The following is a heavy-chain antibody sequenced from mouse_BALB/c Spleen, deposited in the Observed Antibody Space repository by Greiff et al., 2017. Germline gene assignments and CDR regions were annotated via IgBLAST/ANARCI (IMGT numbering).Heavy chain of an antibody. J-gene: IGHJ2*01. D-gene: IGHD1-1*01. Sequence: EVMLVESGGGLVKPGGSLKLSCAASGFTFSSYAMSWVRQTPDKRLEWVATISSGGSYTYYPDSVKGRFTISRDNAKNTLYLQMSSLKSEDTAMYYCARRTVDYWGQGTTLTVSS. CDR3: ARRTVDY. V-gene: IGHV5-6*03. CDR1: GFTFSSYA. CDR2: ISSGGSYT.